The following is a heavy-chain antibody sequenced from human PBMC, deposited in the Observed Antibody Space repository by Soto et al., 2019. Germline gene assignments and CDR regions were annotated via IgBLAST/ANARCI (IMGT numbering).Heavy chain of an antibody. CDR3: ARDLWGYCGTDCYPLDV. D-gene: IGHD2-21*02. Sequence: QVRLQESGPGLVKPSETLSLTCTVSGGSISRYYGSWFRQPPGRGLEWIGYLYNAGSTIYNPSLKSRVTISVDMSQNQFSLNLNYVTAADTAVYYCARDLWGYCGTDCYPLDVWGQGTTVTVSS. J-gene: IGHJ6*02. CDR2: LYNAGST. V-gene: IGHV4-59*01. CDR1: GGSISRYY.